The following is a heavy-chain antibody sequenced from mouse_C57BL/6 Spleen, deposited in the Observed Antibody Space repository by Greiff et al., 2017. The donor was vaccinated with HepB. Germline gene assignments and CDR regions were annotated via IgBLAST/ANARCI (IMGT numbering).Heavy chain of an antibody. V-gene: IGHV1-69*01. CDR3: ARPAYGYDVGAMDY. J-gene: IGHJ4*01. CDR1: GYTFTSYW. Sequence: QVQLQQPGAELVMPGASVKLSCKASGYTFTSYWMHWVKQRPGQGLEWIGEIDPSDSYTNYNQKFKGKSTLTVDKSSSTAYMQLSSLTAEDSAVYYFARPAYGYDVGAMDYWGQGTSVTVSS. CDR2: IDPSDSYT. D-gene: IGHD2-2*01.